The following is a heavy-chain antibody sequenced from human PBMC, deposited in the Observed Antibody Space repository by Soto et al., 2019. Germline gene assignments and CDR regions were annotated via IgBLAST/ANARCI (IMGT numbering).Heavy chain of an antibody. CDR3: ARDHESRGCYSVDS. CDR1: GYTFIDYY. D-gene: IGHD2-21*01. J-gene: IGHJ4*02. CDR2: INPNNGGT. V-gene: IGHV1-2*02. Sequence: QVQLVQSGAEVKKPGASVKVSCKASGYTFIDYYMHWVRQAPGQGLEWMGWINPNNGGTSYAQKFQGRVTMTRDTSISTAYMELSRLRSDDTAVYYCARDHESRGCYSVDSWGQGTLVTVSS.